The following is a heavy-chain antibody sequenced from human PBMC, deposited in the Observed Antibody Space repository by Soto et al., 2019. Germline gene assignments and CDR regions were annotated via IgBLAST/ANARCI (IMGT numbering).Heavy chain of an antibody. CDR2: IWDDGSKK. CDR1: GLNFRGYG. V-gene: IGHV3-33*01. J-gene: IGHJ4*02. D-gene: IGHD5-12*01. CDR3: VTAGGNTGASSLGYINF. Sequence: QVQLVESGGGVVQPGTSLRLSCAASGLNFRGYGFHWVRKAPGKGLDWVAVIWDDGSKKFYADSVKGRFTFSRDDSRNTLFLQINSLSDEDTAIYYCVTAGGNTGASSLGYINFWGQGILVTVSS.